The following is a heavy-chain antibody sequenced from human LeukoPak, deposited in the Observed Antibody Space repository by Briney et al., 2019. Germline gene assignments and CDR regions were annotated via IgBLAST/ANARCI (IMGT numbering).Heavy chain of an antibody. CDR1: GGSISSYY. J-gene: IGHJ4*02. V-gene: IGHV4-4*07. CDR2: IYSTGST. D-gene: IGHD6-13*01. CDR3: ARQIASAGTAGFDF. Sequence: SETLSLTCTVSGGSISSYYWSWIRQPARKGLEWIGRIYSTGSTNHNPSLKSRVTMSVDTSKNQFSLRLRSVTAADTAVYYCARQIASAGTAGFDFWGQGALVTVSS.